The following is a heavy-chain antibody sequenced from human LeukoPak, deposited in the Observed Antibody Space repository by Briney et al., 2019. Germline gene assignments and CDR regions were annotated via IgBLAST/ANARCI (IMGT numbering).Heavy chain of an antibody. V-gene: IGHV1-8*01. Sequence: GASAKVSCKTSGYTFSSYDINWVRQATGQGLEWMGWMNPSSGNTGYAQKFQGRVTMTRNTSITTAYMELSSLRSEDTAVYYCARGKGIGPRDNWFDPWGQGTLVTVSS. CDR2: MNPSSGNT. CDR3: ARGKGIGPRDNWFDP. CDR1: GYTFSSYD. J-gene: IGHJ5*02. D-gene: IGHD2-21*01.